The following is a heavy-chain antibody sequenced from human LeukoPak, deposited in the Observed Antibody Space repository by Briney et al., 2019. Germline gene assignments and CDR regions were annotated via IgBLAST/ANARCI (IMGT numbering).Heavy chain of an antibody. CDR2: INHSGST. CDR1: GGSFSGYY. J-gene: IGHJ4*02. D-gene: IGHD3-22*01. Sequence: PSETPSLTCAVYGGSFSGYYWSWIRQPPGKGLEWIGEINHSGSTNYNPSLKSRVTISVDTSKNQFSLKLSSVTAADTAVYYCARAGDSSGYYYFDYWGQGTLVTVSS. V-gene: IGHV4-34*01. CDR3: ARAGDSSGYYYFDY.